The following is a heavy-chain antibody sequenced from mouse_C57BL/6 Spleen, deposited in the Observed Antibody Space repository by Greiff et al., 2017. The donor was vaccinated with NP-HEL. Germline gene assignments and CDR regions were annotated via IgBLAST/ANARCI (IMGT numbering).Heavy chain of an antibody. CDR2: INPGSGGT. CDR1: GYAFTNYL. J-gene: IGHJ4*01. CDR3: ARRLLPPAMDY. Sequence: QVQLQQSGAELVRPGTSVKVSCKASGYAFTNYLIEWVKQRPGQGLEWIGVINPGSGGTNYNEKFKGKATLTADKSSSTAYIQLSSLTSEDSAVYFCARRLLPPAMDYWGQGTSVTVSS. D-gene: IGHD1-1*01. V-gene: IGHV1-54*01.